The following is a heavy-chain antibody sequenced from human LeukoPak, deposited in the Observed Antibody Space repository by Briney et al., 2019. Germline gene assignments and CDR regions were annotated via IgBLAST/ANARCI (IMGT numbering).Heavy chain of an antibody. CDR2: IRYDGSNK. Sequence: EGSLRPSCAASGFTLSSYGMHWVRQAPGKGLGWVAFIRYDGSNKYYADSVKGRFTISRDNSENTLWLQMTSLRAEDTAVYYCAKAPVRGVISHLDYWGQGTLVTVSS. D-gene: IGHD3-10*01. CDR1: GFTLSSYG. CDR3: AKAPVRGVISHLDY. V-gene: IGHV3-30*02. J-gene: IGHJ4*02.